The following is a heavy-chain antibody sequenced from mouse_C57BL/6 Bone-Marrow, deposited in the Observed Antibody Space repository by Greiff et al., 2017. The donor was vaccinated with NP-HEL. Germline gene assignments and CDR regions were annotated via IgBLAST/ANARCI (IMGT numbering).Heavy chain of an antibody. V-gene: IGHV1-81*01. CDR2: IYPRSGNT. J-gene: IGHJ1*03. D-gene: IGHD1-1*01. CDR3: ARGDYYGSSYGYFDV. CDR1: GYTFTSYG. Sequence: QVQLKQSGAELARPGASVKLSCKASGYTFTSYGISWVKQRTGQGLEWIGEIYPRSGNTYYNEKFKGKATLTADKSSSTAYMELRSLTSDDSAVYFCARGDYYGSSYGYFDVWGTGTTVTVSS.